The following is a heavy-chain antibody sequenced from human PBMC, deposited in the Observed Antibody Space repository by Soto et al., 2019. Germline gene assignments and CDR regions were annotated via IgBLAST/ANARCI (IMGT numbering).Heavy chain of an antibody. J-gene: IGHJ6*02. CDR2: ISWNSGSI. V-gene: IGHV3-9*01. CDR3: AKGIGEGGYYGMDV. CDR1: GFTFDDYA. D-gene: IGHD3-16*01. Sequence: PGGSLRLSCAASGFTFDDYAMHWVRQAPGKGLEWVSGISWNSGSIGYADSVKGRFTISRDNAKNSLYLQMNSLRAEDTALYYCAKGIGEGGYYGMDVWGQGTTVTVSS.